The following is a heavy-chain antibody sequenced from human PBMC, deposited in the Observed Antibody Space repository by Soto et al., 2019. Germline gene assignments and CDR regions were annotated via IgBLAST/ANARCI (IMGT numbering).Heavy chain of an antibody. CDR3: ARVSFWGSYRYTIRGFDY. CDR2: IYHSGST. Sequence: SETLSLTCAVSSGSISSSNWWSWVRQPPGKGLEWIGEIYHSGSTNYNPSLKSRVTISVDKSKNQFSLKLSSVTAADTAVYYCARVSFWGSYRYTIRGFDYCAQGTLVTVSS. J-gene: IGHJ4*02. CDR1: SGSISSSNW. D-gene: IGHD3-16*02. V-gene: IGHV4-4*02.